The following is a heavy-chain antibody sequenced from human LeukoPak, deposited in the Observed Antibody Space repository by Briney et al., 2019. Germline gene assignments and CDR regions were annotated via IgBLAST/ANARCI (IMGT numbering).Heavy chain of an antibody. CDR2: ISSSGSTI. V-gene: IGHV3-48*03. J-gene: IGHJ4*02. CDR3: AKGVRDNERPLFDG. D-gene: IGHD2-8*01. CDR1: GLTFSSYE. Sequence: QPGGSLRLSCAASGLTFSSYEMNWVRQAPGKGLEWVSYISSSGSTIYYADSVKGRFTISRDNAKNSLYLQMNSLRAEDTAVYYCAKGVRDNERPLFDGWGQGTLVTVSS.